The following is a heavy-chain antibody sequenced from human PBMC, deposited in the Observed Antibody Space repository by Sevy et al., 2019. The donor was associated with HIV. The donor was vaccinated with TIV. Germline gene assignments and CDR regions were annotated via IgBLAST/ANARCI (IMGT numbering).Heavy chain of an antibody. CDR3: AGGATTMITDLDY. D-gene: IGHD3-16*01. CDR2: VTSDGTT. J-gene: IGHJ4*02. CDR1: GLTLTTTG. Sequence: GGSLRLSCAASGLTLTTTGMSWVRQAPGKGLEWVAGVTSDGTTYYADSVRDRFTVSRDNSKNTLYLQLNSLRADDTAVFYCAGGATTMITDLDYWGQGTLVTVSS. V-gene: IGHV3-23*01.